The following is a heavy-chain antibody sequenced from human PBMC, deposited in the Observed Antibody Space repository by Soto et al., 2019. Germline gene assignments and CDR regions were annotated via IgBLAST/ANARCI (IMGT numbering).Heavy chain of an antibody. D-gene: IGHD3-10*01. V-gene: IGHV3-72*01. Sequence: EVQLVESGGGLVQPGGSLRLSCAASGFTFSDHYMDWVRQAPGKGLEWVGRTRNKANSYTTEYAASVKGRFTISRDDSKNSLYLQMKSLKTEDTAVYYCVRGYASGSLYYFYGMEDWGQGTTVTVSS. J-gene: IGHJ6*02. CDR2: TRNKANSYTT. CDR1: GFTFSDHY. CDR3: VRGYASGSLYYFYGMED.